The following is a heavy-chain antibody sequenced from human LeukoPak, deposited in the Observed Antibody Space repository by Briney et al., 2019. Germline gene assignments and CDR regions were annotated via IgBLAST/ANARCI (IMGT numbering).Heavy chain of an antibody. CDR2: IIPIFGTA. J-gene: IGHJ4*02. CDR3: ARVTNTGFDY. Sequence: SVKVSCKASGGAFSSYAISWVRQAPGQGLEWMGGIIPIFGTANYAQKFQGRVTITAGKSTSTAYMELSSLRSEDTAVYYCARVTNTGFDYWGQGTLVTVSS. D-gene: IGHD2-8*01. CDR1: GGAFSSYA. V-gene: IGHV1-69*06.